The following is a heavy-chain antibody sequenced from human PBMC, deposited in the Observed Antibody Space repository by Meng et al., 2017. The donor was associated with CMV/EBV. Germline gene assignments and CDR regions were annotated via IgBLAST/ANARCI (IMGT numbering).Heavy chain of an antibody. CDR1: GYTFTSYY. CDR2: INPSGGST. D-gene: IGHD2-2*01. Sequence: ASVKVSCKASGYTFTSYYMHWVRQAPGQGLEWMGIINPSGGSTSYAQKFQGRVTLTRVTSISTAYMELSSLTSDDTAVYYCARTRIEVEPDGRKIKYYNYGMDVWGQGTTVTVSS. J-gene: IGHJ6*02. V-gene: IGHV1-46*01. CDR3: ARTRIEVEPDGRKIKYYNYGMDV.